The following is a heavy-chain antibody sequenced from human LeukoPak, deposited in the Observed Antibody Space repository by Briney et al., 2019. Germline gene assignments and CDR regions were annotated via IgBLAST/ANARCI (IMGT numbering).Heavy chain of an antibody. CDR1: GFTFSSYS. J-gene: IGHJ4*02. D-gene: IGHD5-24*01. Sequence: GGSLRLSCEASGFTFSSYSMNWVRQAPGKGLEWVSFISSSSSYIYYADSVMGRFTISRDNAKNSLFLQLNSLRAEDTAVYYCSRGSGYSSGDSDYWGQGTLVTVSS. V-gene: IGHV3-21*01. CDR3: SRGSGYSSGDSDY. CDR2: ISSSSSYI.